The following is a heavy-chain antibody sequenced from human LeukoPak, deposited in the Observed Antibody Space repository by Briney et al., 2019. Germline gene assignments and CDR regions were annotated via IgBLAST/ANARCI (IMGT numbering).Heavy chain of an antibody. V-gene: IGHV3-7*01. CDR1: GFTFSSYA. D-gene: IGHD3-22*01. Sequence: GGSLRLSCAASGFTFSSYAMNWVRQAPGKGLEWVANIKQDGSEKYYVDSVKGRFTISRDNAKNSLYLQMNSLRAEDTAVYYCAREADYYDSSGQDYWGQGTLVTVSS. CDR3: AREADYYDSSGQDY. J-gene: IGHJ4*02. CDR2: IKQDGSEK.